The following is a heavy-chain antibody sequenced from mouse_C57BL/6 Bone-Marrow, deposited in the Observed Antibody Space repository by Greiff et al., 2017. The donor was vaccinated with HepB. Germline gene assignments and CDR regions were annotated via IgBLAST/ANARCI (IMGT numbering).Heavy chain of an antibody. J-gene: IGHJ4*01. CDR1: GFTFSDFY. D-gene: IGHD2-3*01. V-gene: IGHV7-1*01. CDR2: SRNKANDYTT. Sequence: EVKVVESGGGLVQSGRSLRLSCATSGFTFSDFYMEWVRQAPGKGLEWIAASRNKANDYTTEYSASVKGRFIVSRDTSQSILYLQMNALRAEDTAIYYCARTPIYDGYYMDYWGQGTSVTVSS. CDR3: ARTPIYDGYYMDY.